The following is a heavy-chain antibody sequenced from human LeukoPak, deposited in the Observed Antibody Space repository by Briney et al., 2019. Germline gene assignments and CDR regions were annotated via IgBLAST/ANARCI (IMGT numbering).Heavy chain of an antibody. CDR2: INPNSGGT. D-gene: IGHD6-13*01. CDR1: GYTFTGYY. J-gene: IGHJ4*02. V-gene: IGHV1-2*02. Sequence: ASVKVSCKASGYTFTGYYMHWVRQAPGQGLEWMGWINPNSGGTNYAQKFQGRDTMTRDTSISTAYMELSRLRSDDTAVYYCARGMLYSKWLPFDYWGQGTLVTVSS. CDR3: ARGMLYSKWLPFDY.